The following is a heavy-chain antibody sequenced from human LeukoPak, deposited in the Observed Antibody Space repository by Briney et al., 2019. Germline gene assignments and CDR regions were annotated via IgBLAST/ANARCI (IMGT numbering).Heavy chain of an antibody. CDR2: ISGSGVGT. V-gene: IGHV3-23*01. J-gene: IGHJ4*02. CDR3: AEQYVY. D-gene: IGHD6-19*01. Sequence: PGGSLRLSCAASGFTFSNYAMNWVRQAPGKGLEWVSGISGSGVGTYYKDSVKGRFTISRDNSKNTLYLQMNSLRAEDTAVYYCAEQYVYWGQGTLVTVSS. CDR1: GFTFSNYA.